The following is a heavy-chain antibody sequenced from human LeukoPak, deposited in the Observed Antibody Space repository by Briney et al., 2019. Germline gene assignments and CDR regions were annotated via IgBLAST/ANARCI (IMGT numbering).Heavy chain of an antibody. CDR2: IIPIFGTA. V-gene: IGHV1-69*06. Sequence: ASVKVSCKASGGTFSSYAISWVRQAPGQGLEWMGGIIPIFGTANYAQKFQGRVTITADKPTSTAYMELSSLRSEDTAGYYCARAYRWGYSNWFDPWGQGTLVTVSS. J-gene: IGHJ5*02. D-gene: IGHD3-22*01. CDR3: ARAYRWGYSNWFDP. CDR1: GGTFSSYA.